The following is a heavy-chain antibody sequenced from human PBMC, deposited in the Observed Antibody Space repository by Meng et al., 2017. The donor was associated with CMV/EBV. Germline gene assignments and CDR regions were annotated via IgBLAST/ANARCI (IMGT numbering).Heavy chain of an antibody. D-gene: IGHD5-12*01. CDR2: IIPIFGTA. J-gene: IGHJ4*02. CDR1: GGTFSSYA. CDR3: AREGALAYFDY. Sequence: QVQLVESGAEVKKPGSSVKVARKASGGTFSSYAISWVGQAPGQGLEWMRGIIPIFGTANYAQKFQGRVTITADESTSTAYMELSSLRSEDTAVYYCAREGALAYFDYWGQGTLVTVSS. V-gene: IGHV1-69*12.